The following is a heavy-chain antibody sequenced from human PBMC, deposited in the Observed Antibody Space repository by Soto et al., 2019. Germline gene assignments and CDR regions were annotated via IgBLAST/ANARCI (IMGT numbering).Heavy chain of an antibody. CDR2: INSDGSST. CDR1: GFTFSSYW. CDR3: ARARAIAAAGISWFDP. D-gene: IGHD6-13*01. V-gene: IGHV3-74*01. Sequence: EVQLVESGGGLVQPGGSLRLSCAASGFTFSSYWMQWVRQAPGKGLVWVSRINSDGSSTSYADSVKGRFTISRDNAKNTLYLQMNSLRAEDTAVYYCARARAIAAAGISWFDPWGQGTLVTVSS. J-gene: IGHJ5*02.